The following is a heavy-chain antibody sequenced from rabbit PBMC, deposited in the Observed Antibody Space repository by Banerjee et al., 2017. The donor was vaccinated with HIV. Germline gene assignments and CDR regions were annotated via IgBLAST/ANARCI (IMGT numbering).Heavy chain of an antibody. CDR2: IYTGNSKT. CDR1: GFDFSNGYV. CDR3: ARDAGSGPYIDGYFSL. J-gene: IGHJ4*01. Sequence: QEQLEESGGDLVKPEGSLTLTCKASGFDFSNGYVMCWVRQAPGKGLEWIACIYTGNSKTYYASWAKGRFTISKTSSTTVTLQMTSLTVADTATYFCARDAGSGPYIDGYFSLWGPGTLVTVS. D-gene: IGHD8-1*01. V-gene: IGHV1S45*01.